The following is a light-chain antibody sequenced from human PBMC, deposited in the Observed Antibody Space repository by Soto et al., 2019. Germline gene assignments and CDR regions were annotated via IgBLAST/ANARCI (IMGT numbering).Light chain of an antibody. CDR3: IQATHWPWT. CDR1: QSLVYSDGNTY. CDR2: KVS. Sequence: DVVMTQSPLSLPVTLGQPASISCRSSQSLVYSDGNTYLNWFQQRPGQSPRRLIYKVSSRDSGVPDRVSGSGSGTDFTLKISSVEAEYGGIYYCIQATHWPWTFGQGTKVQIK. V-gene: IGKV2-30*01. J-gene: IGKJ1*01.